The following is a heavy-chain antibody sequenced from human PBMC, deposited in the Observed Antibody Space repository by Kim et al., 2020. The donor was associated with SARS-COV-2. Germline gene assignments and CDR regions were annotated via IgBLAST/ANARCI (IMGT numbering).Heavy chain of an antibody. Sequence: ASVKVSCKASGYTFTGYYMHWVRQAPGQGLEWMGRINPNSGGTNYAQKFQGRVTMTRDTSISTAYMELSRLRSDDTAVYYCAREVPRITIFGVVMSTTTKDYWFDPWGQGTLVTVSS. CDR2: INPNSGGT. CDR3: AREVPRITIFGVVMSTTTKDYWFDP. CDR1: GYTFTGYY. J-gene: IGHJ5*02. D-gene: IGHD3-3*01. V-gene: IGHV1-2*06.